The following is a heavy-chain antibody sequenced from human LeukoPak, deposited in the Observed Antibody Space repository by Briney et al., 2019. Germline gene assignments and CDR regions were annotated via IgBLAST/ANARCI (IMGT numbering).Heavy chain of an antibody. CDR2: ISSGGSTI. CDR3: ASPPGDCSSTNCYGAFDI. Sequence: NPGGSLRLSCAASGFTFSSYEMNWVRQAPGKGLEWVSYISSGGSTIYYADSVKGRFTISRDNAKNSLYLQMNSLRAEDTAVYYCASPPGDCSSTNCYGAFDIWGQGTMVTVSS. J-gene: IGHJ3*02. CDR1: GFTFSSYE. V-gene: IGHV3-48*03. D-gene: IGHD2-2*01.